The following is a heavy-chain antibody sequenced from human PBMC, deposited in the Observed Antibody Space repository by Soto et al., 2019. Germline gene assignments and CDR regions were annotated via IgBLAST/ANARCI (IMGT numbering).Heavy chain of an antibody. CDR1: GGSISSSSYY. J-gene: IGHJ6*02. CDR2: IYYSGST. V-gene: IGHV4-39*02. CDR3: ARDHTVTTYYYYYGMDV. D-gene: IGHD4-17*01. Sequence: QLQLQESGPGLVKPSETLSLTCTVSGGSISSSSYYWGWIRQPPGKGLEWIGSIYYSGSTYYNPSLKSRVTISVDTSKNQFSLKLSSVTAADTAVYYCARDHTVTTYYYYYGMDVWGQGTTVTVSS.